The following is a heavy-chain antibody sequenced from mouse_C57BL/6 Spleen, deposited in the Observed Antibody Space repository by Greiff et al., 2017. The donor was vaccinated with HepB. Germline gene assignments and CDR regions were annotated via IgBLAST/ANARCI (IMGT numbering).Heavy chain of an antibody. CDR3: ARNPYYGSLDY. J-gene: IGHJ4*01. D-gene: IGHD1-1*01. V-gene: IGHV1-82*01. Sequence: QVQLQQSGPELVKPGASVKISCKASGYAFSSSWMNWVKQRPGKGLEWIGRIYPGDGDTNYNGKFKGKATLTADKSSSTAYMQLSSLTSEDSAVYFCARNPYYGSLDYWGQGTSVTVSS. CDR2: IYPGDGDT. CDR1: GYAFSSSW.